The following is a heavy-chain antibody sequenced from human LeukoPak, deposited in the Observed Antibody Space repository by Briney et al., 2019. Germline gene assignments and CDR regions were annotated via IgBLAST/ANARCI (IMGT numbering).Heavy chain of an antibody. J-gene: IGHJ4*02. Sequence: PGGSLRLSCTASGFTFGDYAMSWFRQAPGKGLEWVGFIRSKAYGGTTEYAASVKGRFTISRDDSKSIAYLQMNSLKTEDTAVYYCTSRGGDSSGFFGDYWGQGTLVTVSS. V-gene: IGHV3-49*03. CDR3: TSRGGDSSGFFGDY. CDR1: GFTFGDYA. CDR2: IRSKAYGGTT. D-gene: IGHD3-22*01.